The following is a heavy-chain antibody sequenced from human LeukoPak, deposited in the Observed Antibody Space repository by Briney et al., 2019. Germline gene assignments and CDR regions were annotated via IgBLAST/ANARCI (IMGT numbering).Heavy chain of an antibody. D-gene: IGHD6-19*01. Sequence: GGSLRLSCAASGFTFSSYWMTWVRQAPGKGLEWVANLKEDESVKNYMASVKGRFTISRDNAKSALSLQMSSVRVEDTAVYYCARVRCCEGSGLIYFDPWGQGTLVTVSS. CDR2: LKEDESVK. CDR1: GFTFSSYW. V-gene: IGHV3-7*04. CDR3: ARVRCCEGSGLIYFDP. J-gene: IGHJ5*02.